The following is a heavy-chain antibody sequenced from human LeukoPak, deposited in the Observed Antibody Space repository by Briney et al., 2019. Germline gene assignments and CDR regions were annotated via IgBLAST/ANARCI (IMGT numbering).Heavy chain of an antibody. V-gene: IGHV3-7*01. CDR2: IMQDGSDR. Sequence: GGSLRLSCAASGFTFSSYCMTWVRQAPGKGLEWVANIMQDGSDRCYVDSVKGRFTISRENAKNSLFLQMNSLRAEDTAVYYCARATGIAPRNCYHYYGLDVWGQGTTVIDSS. CDR3: ARATGIAPRNCYHYYGLDV. D-gene: IGHD6-13*01. CDR1: GFTFSSYC. J-gene: IGHJ6*02.